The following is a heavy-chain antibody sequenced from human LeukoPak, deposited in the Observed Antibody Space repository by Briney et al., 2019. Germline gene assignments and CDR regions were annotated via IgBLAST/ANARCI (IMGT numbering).Heavy chain of an antibody. CDR2: ITGSGYT. J-gene: IGHJ3*01. D-gene: IGHD4-17*01. Sequence: GGSLRLSCVASGIAFENYAMTWVRQAPGKGLEWVSSITGSGYTRNTESVKGRFTISRDNSVDTLHLQMSSLSAEDTATYYCGRDPNGDYVGAFDFWGQGTMVTVSS. CDR3: GRDPNGDYVGAFDF. V-gene: IGHV3-23*01. CDR1: GIAFENYA.